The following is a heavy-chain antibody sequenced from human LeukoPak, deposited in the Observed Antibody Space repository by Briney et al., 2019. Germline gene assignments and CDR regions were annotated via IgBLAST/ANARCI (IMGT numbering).Heavy chain of an antibody. CDR3: ASSMLRVFATEGFDY. Sequence: ASVKVSCKASGYTFTGYYMHWVRQAPGPGLEWMGWINPNSGGTKYAQKFQDRVTMTKDTSIRTAYMELSRLRSDDTAVYYCASSMLRVFATEGFDYWGQGTLVTVSS. CDR1: GYTFTGYY. CDR2: INPNSGGT. V-gene: IGHV1-2*02. D-gene: IGHD2-8*01. J-gene: IGHJ4*02.